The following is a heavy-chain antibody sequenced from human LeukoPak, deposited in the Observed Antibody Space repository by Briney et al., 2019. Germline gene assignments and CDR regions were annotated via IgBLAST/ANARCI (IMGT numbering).Heavy chain of an antibody. D-gene: IGHD6-25*01. V-gene: IGHV4-59*08. CDR1: GGSISSYY. CDR3: ARRIAASDAFDY. J-gene: IGHJ4*02. Sequence: SETLSLTCTVSGGSISSYYWSWIRQPPGKGLEWIGYIYYSGSTNYNPSLKSRVTISVDTSKNQFSLKLSSVTAADTAVYYCARRIAASDAFDYWGRGTLVTVSS. CDR2: IYYSGST.